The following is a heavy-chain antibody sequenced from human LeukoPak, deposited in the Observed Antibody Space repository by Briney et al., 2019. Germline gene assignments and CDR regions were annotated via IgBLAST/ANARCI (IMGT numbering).Heavy chain of an antibody. V-gene: IGHV5-51*01. CDR2: IYPGDSDT. J-gene: IGHJ5*02. CDR3: ARLQVVAAAYNWFDP. D-gene: IGHD2-15*01. Sequence: GESLKISCKGSGYSFTSYWIGWVRQMPGKGLEWMGIIYPGDSDTRYSPSFQGQVTISADKSTSTAYLQWSSLKASDTAMYYCARLQVVAAAYNWFDPWGQGTLVTVSS. CDR1: GYSFTSYW.